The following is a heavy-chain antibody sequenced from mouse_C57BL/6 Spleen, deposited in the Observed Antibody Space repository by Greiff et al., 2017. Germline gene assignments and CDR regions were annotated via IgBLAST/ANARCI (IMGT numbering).Heavy chain of an antibody. CDR2: IYPGDGDT. CDR3: ARSEGYDRLDY. CDR1: GYAFSSSW. D-gene: IGHD2-2*01. Sequence: VQLQQSGPELVKPGASVKISCKASGYAFSSSWMNWVKQRPGKGLEWIGRIYPGDGDTNYNGKFKSKATLTVDKPSSTAYMQLSSLTSEDSAVYYCARSEGYDRLDYWGQGTTLTVSS. V-gene: IGHV1-82*01. J-gene: IGHJ2*01.